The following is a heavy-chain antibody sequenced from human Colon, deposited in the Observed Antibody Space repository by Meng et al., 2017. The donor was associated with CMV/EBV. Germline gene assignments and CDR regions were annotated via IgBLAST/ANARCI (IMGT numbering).Heavy chain of an antibody. CDR2: MSIGGYPV. CDR1: GFTFSSYE. CDR3: ARANYYDYTDAYFTER. Sequence: GESLKISCAASGFTFSSYEVNWVRQAPGKGLEWVSYMSIGGYPVYYADSVRGRFTISRDNAKASLFLQMNSLRAEDTALYYCARANYYDYTDAYFTERWGQGTLVTVSS. J-gene: IGHJ4*02. D-gene: IGHD3-22*01. V-gene: IGHV3-48*03.